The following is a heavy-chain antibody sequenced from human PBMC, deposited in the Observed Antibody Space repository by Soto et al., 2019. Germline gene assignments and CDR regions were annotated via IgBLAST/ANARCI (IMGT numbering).Heavy chain of an antibody. CDR2: ISGSGGST. CDR1: GFTFTTYA. D-gene: IGHD6-6*01. J-gene: IGHJ4*02. V-gene: IGHV3-23*01. Sequence: PGGSLRLSCAASGFTFTTYALSWVRQAPGKGLEWVSAISGSGGSTYYADSVKGRFTVSRDNSKNTLYLQMNSLRVEDTALYYCAKNWDTTFSSSSHWGQGTLVTVSS. CDR3: AKNWDTTFSSSSH.